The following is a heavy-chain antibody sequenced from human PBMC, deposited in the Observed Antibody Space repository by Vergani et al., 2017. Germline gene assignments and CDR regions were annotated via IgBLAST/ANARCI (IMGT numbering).Heavy chain of an antibody. CDR2: INTNTGNP. CDR1: GYTLSRYS. CDR3: ARQDYYDSSKRVVDY. V-gene: IGHV7-4-1*02. D-gene: IGHD3-22*01. Sequence: QVQLVQSGSELKKPGASVKVSCKASGYTLSRYSIYWVRQAPGQGLEWMGWINTNTGNPAYAQGFTGRFVFSLDTSVSTAYLQISSLKAEDTAVYYCARQDYYDSSKRVVDYWGQGTLVTVSS. J-gene: IGHJ4*02.